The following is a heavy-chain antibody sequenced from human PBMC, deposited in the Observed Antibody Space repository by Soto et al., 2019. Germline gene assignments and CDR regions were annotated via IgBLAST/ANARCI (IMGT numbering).Heavy chain of an antibody. V-gene: IGHV1-18*01. Sequence: ASVKVSCKASGYTFTTYGISWVRQAPGQGLEWMGWLRTYDGNTDYAQKLQGRVTMTADTSANTAYMELSSLRSEDTSVYYCARSIVVVTSFDYWGQGTLVTVSS. J-gene: IGHJ4*02. CDR3: ARSIVVVTSFDY. D-gene: IGHD3-22*01. CDR2: LRTYDGNT. CDR1: GYTFTTYG.